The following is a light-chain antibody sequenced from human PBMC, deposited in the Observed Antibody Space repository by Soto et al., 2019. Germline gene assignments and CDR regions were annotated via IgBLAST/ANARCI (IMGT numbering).Light chain of an antibody. J-gene: IGKJ1*01. CDR3: QQYDNLPRT. CDR2: DAS. V-gene: IGKV1-33*01. Sequence: DIQMTQSPSSLSASVGDRVTITCQASQDISNYLNWYQQKPGKAPKLLIYDASNLETGVPSRFSGSVSGTDFTFTISSLQPEDIATYCCQQYDNLPRTCGQGTKVEIK. CDR1: QDISNY.